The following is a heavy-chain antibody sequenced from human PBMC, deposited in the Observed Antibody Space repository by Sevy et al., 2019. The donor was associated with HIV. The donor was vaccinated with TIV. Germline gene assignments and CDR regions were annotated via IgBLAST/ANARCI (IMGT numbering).Heavy chain of an antibody. CDR3: ARDRGFCDSTSCSDYLDV. D-gene: IGHD2-2*01. CDR2: IYYSGTT. Sequence: SETLSLTCTVSGGSISTYYWSWIRQPPGKGLEWIGYIYYSGTTFYNPSLKSRVTMSIDTSKTQFPLRLTSVTAADTAVYYCARDRGFCDSTSCSDYLDVWGKGTTVTVSS. V-gene: IGHV4-59*01. J-gene: IGHJ6*03. CDR1: GGSISTYY.